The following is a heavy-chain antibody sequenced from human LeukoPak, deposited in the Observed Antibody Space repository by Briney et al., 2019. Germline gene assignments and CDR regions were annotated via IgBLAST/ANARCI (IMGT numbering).Heavy chain of an antibody. CDR3: ARTASSSWYSRYYYYYMDV. D-gene: IGHD6-13*01. V-gene: IGHV4-34*01. CDR1: GGSFSGYY. Sequence: PSETLSLTCAVYGGSFSGYYWSWIRQPPGKGLEWIGEINHSGSTNYNPSLKSRVTISVDTPKNQFSLKLSSVTAADTAVYYCARTASSSWYSRYYYYYMDVWGKGTTVTVSS. J-gene: IGHJ6*03. CDR2: INHSGST.